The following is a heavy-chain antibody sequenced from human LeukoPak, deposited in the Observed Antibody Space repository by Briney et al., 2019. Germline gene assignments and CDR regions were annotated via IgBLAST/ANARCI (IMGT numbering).Heavy chain of an antibody. CDR1: GYTFTGYY. CDR2: INPNSGGT. CDR3: ARDTGRYGSGSYYFDY. J-gene: IGHJ4*02. V-gene: IGHV1-2*02. D-gene: IGHD3-10*01. Sequence: GASVKVSCKASGYTFTGYYMHWARQAPGQGLEWMGWINPNSGGTNYAQKFQGRVTMTRDTSISTAYMELSRLRSDDTAVYYCARDTGRYGSGSYYFDYWGQGTLVTVSS.